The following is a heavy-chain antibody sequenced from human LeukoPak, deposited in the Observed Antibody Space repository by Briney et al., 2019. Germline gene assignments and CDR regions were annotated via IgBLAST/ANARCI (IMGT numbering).Heavy chain of an antibody. J-gene: IGHJ6*03. V-gene: IGHV3-7*01. Sequence: GGSLRLSCAASGFTFSSYWMSWVRQAPGKGLEWVANIKQDGSEKYYVDSVKGRFTISRDNAKNSLYLQMNSLRAEDTAVYYCARGAVASFRGYYYYYYMDVWGKGTTVTVSS. CDR1: GFTFSSYW. D-gene: IGHD6-19*01. CDR2: IKQDGSEK. CDR3: ARGAVASFRGYYYYYYMDV.